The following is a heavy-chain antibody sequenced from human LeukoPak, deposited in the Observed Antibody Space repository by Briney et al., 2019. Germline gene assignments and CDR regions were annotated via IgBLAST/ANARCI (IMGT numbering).Heavy chain of an antibody. CDR2: INHSGST. CDR1: GESFSGYY. J-gene: IGHJ5*02. CDR3: ARGKPSPPGYSRGYWFDP. D-gene: IGHD2-15*01. Sequence: SETLSLTCAVYGESFSGYYWSWIRQPPGKGLEWIGEINHSGSTNYNPSLKSRVTISVDTSKNQFSLKLSSVTAADTAVYYCARGKPSPPGYSRGYWFDPWGQGTLVTVSS. V-gene: IGHV4-34*01.